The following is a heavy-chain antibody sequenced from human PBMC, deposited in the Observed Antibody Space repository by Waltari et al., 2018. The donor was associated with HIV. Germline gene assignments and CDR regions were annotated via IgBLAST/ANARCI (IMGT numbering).Heavy chain of an antibody. Sequence: EVQVVESGGGLVQPGGSLRLSCAASGFTFSRSWLHWVRQASGKVVEWGAKINKEGSEDYYTDSVKGTFTISRDNAKNSLYLQMNSLRAEDTAMYYCARYEYQGFDFWGQGALVTVSS. J-gene: IGHJ4*02. CDR2: INKEGSED. D-gene: IGHD2-2*01. CDR1: GFTFSRSW. CDR3: ARYEYQGFDF. V-gene: IGHV3-7*01.